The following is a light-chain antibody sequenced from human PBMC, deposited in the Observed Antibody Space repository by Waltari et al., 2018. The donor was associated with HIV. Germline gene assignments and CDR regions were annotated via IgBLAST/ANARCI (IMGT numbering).Light chain of an antibody. J-gene: IGKJ5*01. V-gene: IGKV1-39*01. CDR2: AAS. CDR3: QQSYHTLIT. CDR1: QTISTS. Sequence: DIQMTQSPSPLSASVGDRVTVTCRASQTISTSLNWYQQKPGKAPNLLIYAASTLHGGVPSRFSGSGSGTDFTLTITNVQPEDFATYFCQQSYHTLITFGQGTRLEIK.